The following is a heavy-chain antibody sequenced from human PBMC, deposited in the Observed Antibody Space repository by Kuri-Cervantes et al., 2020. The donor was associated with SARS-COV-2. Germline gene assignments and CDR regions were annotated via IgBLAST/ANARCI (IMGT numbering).Heavy chain of an antibody. Sequence: SEILSLTCTVSGGSFSIYYWSWIRQPAGKVLEWIGRIYTSGSTNYNPSLKSRVTMSVDTSKTQFSLKLSSVTAADTAVYYCARAGGTSIAAAGMEYAFDVWGQGTMVTVSS. V-gene: IGHV4-4*07. CDR1: GGSFSIYY. D-gene: IGHD6-13*01. CDR2: IYTSGST. CDR3: ARAGGTSIAAAGMEYAFDV. J-gene: IGHJ3*01.